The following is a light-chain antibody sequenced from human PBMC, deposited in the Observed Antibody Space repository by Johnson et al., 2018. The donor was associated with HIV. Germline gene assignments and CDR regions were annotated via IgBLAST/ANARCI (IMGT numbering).Light chain of an antibody. CDR3: GTWDSSLSAHYV. V-gene: IGLV1-51*02. Sequence: QSVLTQPPSVSAAPGQKVTISCSGSSSKIGNNYVSWYQQLPGTAPKLLIYENNKRPPGIPDRFSASKSGTSATLGITGLQTGDEADYYCGTWDSSLSAHYVFGTGTKITVL. J-gene: IGLJ1*01. CDR2: ENN. CDR1: SSKIGNNY.